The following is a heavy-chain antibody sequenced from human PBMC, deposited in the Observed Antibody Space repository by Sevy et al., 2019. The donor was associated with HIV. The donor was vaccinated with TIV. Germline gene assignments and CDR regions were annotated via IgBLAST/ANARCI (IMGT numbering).Heavy chain of an antibody. V-gene: IGHV4-59*13. CDR1: GGSISSYY. J-gene: IGHJ4*02. CDR2: IYSSGST. CDR3: ARVGLARYFFDS. Sequence: LETLSLTCTVSGGSISSYYWSWIRQPPGKGLEWVGYIYSSGSTNYNPSLKSRVTISVDTSKNQFSLKLSSVTAADTAVYYCARVGLARYFFDSWGQGNLVTVSS.